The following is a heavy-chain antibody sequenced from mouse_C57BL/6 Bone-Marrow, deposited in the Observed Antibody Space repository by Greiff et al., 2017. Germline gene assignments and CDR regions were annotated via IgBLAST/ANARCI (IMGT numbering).Heavy chain of an antibody. CDR1: GYAFTNYL. J-gene: IGHJ2*01. D-gene: IGHD2-3*01. CDR2: INPGSGGT. Sequence: VQLQESGAELVRPGTSVKVSCKASGYAFTNYLIEWVKQRPGQGLEWIGVINPGSGGTNYNEKFKGKATLTADKSSSTAYMQLSSLTSEDSAVYFCARSGYYYWGQGTTLTVSS. CDR3: ARSGYYY. V-gene: IGHV1-54*01.